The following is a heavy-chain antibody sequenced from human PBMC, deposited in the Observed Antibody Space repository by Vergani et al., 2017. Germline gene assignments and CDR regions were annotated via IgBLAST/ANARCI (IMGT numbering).Heavy chain of an antibody. CDR2: IDHTGRP. J-gene: IGHJ6*03. CDR1: GGSFTSYH. D-gene: IGHD4-11*01. Sequence: QVQLQQWGAGLLKPSETLSLTCVVNGGSFTSYHWTWIRQSPGEGMEWVGDIDHTGRPDYNPSLKNRLTMSVDKSRNQFSLTLNSVTATDTAIYFCARVNTETNGHLYYYYYMDVWGQGTAVTVS. V-gene: IGHV4-34*01. CDR3: ARVNTETNGHLYYYYYMDV.